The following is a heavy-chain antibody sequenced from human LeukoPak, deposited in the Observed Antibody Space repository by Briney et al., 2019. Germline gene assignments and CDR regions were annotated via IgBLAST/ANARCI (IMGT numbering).Heavy chain of an antibody. CDR2: INPNSGGT. CDR1: GYTFTGYY. Sequence: ASVKVSCKASGYTFTGYYMHWVRQAPGQGLEWMGWINPNSGGTNYARKFQGRVTMTRDTSISTAYMELSRLRSDDTAVYYCATEIAAAGSRNYYGMDVWGQGTTVTVSS. V-gene: IGHV1-2*02. D-gene: IGHD6-13*01. CDR3: ATEIAAAGSRNYYGMDV. J-gene: IGHJ6*02.